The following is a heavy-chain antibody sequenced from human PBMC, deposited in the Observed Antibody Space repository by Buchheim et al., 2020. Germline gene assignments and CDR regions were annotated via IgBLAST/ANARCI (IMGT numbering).Heavy chain of an antibody. CDR1: GFTFSSYA. Sequence: EVQLVESGGGLVKPGGSLRLSCAASGFTFSSYAMNWVRQAPGKGLEWVSSISSSSNDIYYSDSVKGRFTISRDNAKNSLYLQMNSLRAEDTAVYYCARWETRYSGNDFDHWGQGTL. CDR2: ISSSSNDI. CDR3: ARWETRYSGNDFDH. D-gene: IGHD5-12*01. V-gene: IGHV3-21*01. J-gene: IGHJ4*02.